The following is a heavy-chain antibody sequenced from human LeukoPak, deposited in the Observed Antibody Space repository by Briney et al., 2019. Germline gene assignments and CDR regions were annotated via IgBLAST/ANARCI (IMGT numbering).Heavy chain of an antibody. J-gene: IGHJ4*02. D-gene: IGHD3-22*01. CDR1: GFTFSNDG. CDR2: ISYDGSDK. Sequence: PGGSLRLSCAASGFTFSNDGMHWVRQAPGRGLEWVALISYDGSDKHYADSVKGRFTVSRDNSKNTLYLQMNSLSRDDTAVYYCVGVGGYDSSGFLDYWGQGTLVTVPS. CDR3: VGVGGYDSSGFLDY. V-gene: IGHV3-30*03.